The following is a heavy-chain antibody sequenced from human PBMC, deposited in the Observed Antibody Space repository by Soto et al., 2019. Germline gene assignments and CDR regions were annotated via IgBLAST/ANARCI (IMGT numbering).Heavy chain of an antibody. Sequence: SATLSLTCPCSGGYISSGGYYLSWIRQHPGKGLEWIGYIYYSGSTYYNPSLKSRVTISVDTSKNQFSLKLSSVTAADTAVYYCARTHLCGDYGYYFDYWGQGNLVTVSS. CDR2: IYYSGST. CDR1: GGYISSGGYY. J-gene: IGHJ4*02. V-gene: IGHV4-31*03. CDR3: ARTHLCGDYGYYFDY. D-gene: IGHD4-17*01.